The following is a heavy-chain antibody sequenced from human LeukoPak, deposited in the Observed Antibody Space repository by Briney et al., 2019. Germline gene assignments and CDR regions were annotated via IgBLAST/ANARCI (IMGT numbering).Heavy chain of an antibody. Sequence: SETLSLTCTVSGGSNSSGGYYWSWIPQPPGKSLEWIGYIYHSGSTYYNPSLKSRVTISVDRSKNQFSLKLSSVTAAGTAVYYCARRYREADNFDYWGQGTLVTVPS. V-gene: IGHV4-30-2*01. D-gene: IGHD1-1*01. CDR2: IYHSGST. J-gene: IGHJ4*02. CDR1: GGSNSSGGYY. CDR3: ARRYREADNFDY.